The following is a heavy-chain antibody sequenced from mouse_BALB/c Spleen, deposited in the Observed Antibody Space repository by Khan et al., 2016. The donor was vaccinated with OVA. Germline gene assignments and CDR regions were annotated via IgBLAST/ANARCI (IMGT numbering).Heavy chain of an antibody. CDR2: IRYDGNS. D-gene: IGHD3-1*01. V-gene: IGHV3-6*02. CDR3: ARGGSSGPAWFAY. J-gene: IGHJ3*01. CDR1: GYSITSGYF. Sequence: QLEESGPGLVKPSQSLSLTCSVTGYSITSGYFWNWIRQFPGNNLEWMGYIRYDGNSNYNPSLKNRISITRDTSKNHFFLTLNSVTPEDTATYYCARGGSSGPAWFAYWGQGTLVTVSA.